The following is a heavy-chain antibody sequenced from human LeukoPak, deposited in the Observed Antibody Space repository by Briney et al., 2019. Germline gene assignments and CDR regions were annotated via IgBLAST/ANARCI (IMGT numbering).Heavy chain of an antibody. CDR2: IRQDGDTK. V-gene: IGHV3-7*03. Sequence: GGSLRLSCAASGFPFNAYWMTWVRQAPGKGLEWVANIRQDGDTKYYVDSVKGRFTISRDNAMNSLYLQMNSLRAEDTAIYYCARGGSRVTTAGTMDVWGLGTTVTVFS. J-gene: IGHJ6*04. CDR3: ARGGSRVTTAGTMDV. D-gene: IGHD1-14*01. CDR1: GFPFNAYW.